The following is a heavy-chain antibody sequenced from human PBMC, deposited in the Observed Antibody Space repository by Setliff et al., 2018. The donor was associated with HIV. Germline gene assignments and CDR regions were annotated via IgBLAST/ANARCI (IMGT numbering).Heavy chain of an antibody. CDR1: GGSISSSSYY. D-gene: IGHD5-12*01. CDR3: ASYRKAERWLQLGGNFDY. CDR2: IYYSGST. Sequence: SETLSLTCTVSGGSISSSSYYWGWSRQPQGKGLEGIGSIYYSGSTYYNPSLKSRVTISVNTYKNQFSLKLSSVTAADTAVYYCASYRKAERWLQLGGNFDYLGQGALVTVPP. J-gene: IGHJ4*02. V-gene: IGHV4-39*01.